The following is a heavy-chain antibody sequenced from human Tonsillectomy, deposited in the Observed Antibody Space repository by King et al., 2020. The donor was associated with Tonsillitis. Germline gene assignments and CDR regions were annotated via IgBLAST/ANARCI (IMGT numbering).Heavy chain of an antibody. CDR3: ASELVGPTDFDY. CDR1: GFTFSSYA. D-gene: IGHD1-26*01. Sequence: VQLVESGGTMVQPGRSLRLSCAASGFTFSSYAMHWVRQAPGKGLEWGAVIWYDGSRVFYADSVKGRFTISRDNSKNTLYLQMDSLRVEDTGVYYCASELVGPTDFDYWGQGTLVTVSS. J-gene: IGHJ4*02. CDR2: IWYDGSRV. V-gene: IGHV3-33*01.